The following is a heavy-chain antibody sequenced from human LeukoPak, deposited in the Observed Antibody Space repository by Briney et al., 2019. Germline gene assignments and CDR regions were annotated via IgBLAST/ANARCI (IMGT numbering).Heavy chain of an antibody. D-gene: IGHD5-18*01. J-gene: IGHJ4*02. V-gene: IGHV4-59*08. CDR1: GGSISSYY. Sequence: SETLSLTCTVSGGSISSYYWSWIRQPPGKGLVWSGYVYYSGSTNYNHSHKSRVTISEDTSKNPFSLKLSSVTAADTAVYYWGGYGTAMVREPGFDYWGQGALVTVSS. CDR2: VYYSGST. CDR3: GGYGTAMVREPGFDY.